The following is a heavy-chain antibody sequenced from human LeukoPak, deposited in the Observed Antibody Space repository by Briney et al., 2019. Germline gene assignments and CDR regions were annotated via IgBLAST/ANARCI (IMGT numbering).Heavy chain of an antibody. CDR2: IYYSGST. CDR1: GGSISSGDYY. V-gene: IGHV4-30-4*01. D-gene: IGHD2-15*01. J-gene: IGHJ4*02. Sequence: PSETLSLTCTVSGGSISSGDYYWSWIRQPPGKGLEWIGYIYYSGSTYYNPSLKSRVTISVDTSKNQFSLKLGSVTAADTAVYYCARSTYCSGGSCYLPFDYWGQGTLVTVSS. CDR3: ARSTYCSGGSCYLPFDY.